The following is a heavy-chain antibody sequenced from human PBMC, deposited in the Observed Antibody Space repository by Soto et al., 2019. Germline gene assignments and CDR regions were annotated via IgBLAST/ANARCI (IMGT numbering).Heavy chain of an antibody. CDR3: ARPYSLGYCSSTSCPFDY. Sequence: GPSVMFSCTASGYTFTSYGISWVRQAPGQGLEWMGWISAYNGNTSYAQKFQGRVTMTRDTSTSTVYMELSSLRSEDTAVYYCARPYSLGYCSSTSCPFDYWGQGTLVTVSS. CDR2: ISAYNGNT. CDR1: GYTFTSYG. V-gene: IGHV1-18*01. J-gene: IGHJ4*02. D-gene: IGHD2-2*01.